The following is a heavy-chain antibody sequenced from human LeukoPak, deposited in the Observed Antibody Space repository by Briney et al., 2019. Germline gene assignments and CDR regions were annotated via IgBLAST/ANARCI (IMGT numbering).Heavy chain of an antibody. CDR2: IRSKANSYAT. CDR1: GFTFSGSA. CDR3: TRKLDSGPVDY. V-gene: IGHV3-73*01. J-gene: IGHJ4*02. Sequence: GGSLRLSCAASGFTFSGSAMHWVRQAPGKGLEWVGRIRSKANSYATAYAASVKGRFTISRDDSKNTAYLQMNSLKTEDTAVYYCTRKLDSGPVDYWGQGTLVSVSS. D-gene: IGHD1-26*01.